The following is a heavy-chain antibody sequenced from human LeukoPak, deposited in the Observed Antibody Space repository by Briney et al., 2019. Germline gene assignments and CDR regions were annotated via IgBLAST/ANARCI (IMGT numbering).Heavy chain of an antibody. V-gene: IGHV3-7*04. CDR3: VRFPSSSFDY. Sequence: PGGSLRLSCAAPGFTFSSYWMSWVRQAPGRGLEWVASINLDGSEINYVDSVKGRFTISRDNAKNSLYLQMNSLRAEDTAVYYCVRFPSSSFDYWGQGTLVTVSS. D-gene: IGHD6-13*01. CDR1: GFTFSSYW. J-gene: IGHJ4*02. CDR2: INLDGSEI.